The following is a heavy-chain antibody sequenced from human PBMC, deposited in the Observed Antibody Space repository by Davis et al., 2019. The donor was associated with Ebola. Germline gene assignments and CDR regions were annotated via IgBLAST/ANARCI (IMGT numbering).Heavy chain of an antibody. CDR3: TRHVSGDFWYFDL. J-gene: IGHJ2*01. Sequence: GESLKISCAVSGFIVSDTYMSWVRQAPGKGLEWVSVIYRDGRRYYADSVKGRFTVSRDNSNNTLFLQMNNLRAEDTAVYYCTRHVSGDFWYFDLWGRGTLVTVSS. CDR1: GFIVSDTY. D-gene: IGHD4-17*01. V-gene: IGHV3-53*01. CDR2: IYRDGRR.